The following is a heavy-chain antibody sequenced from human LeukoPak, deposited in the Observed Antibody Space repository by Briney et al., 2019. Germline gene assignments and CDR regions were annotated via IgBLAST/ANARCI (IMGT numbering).Heavy chain of an antibody. CDR3: ARVFVVVPAAYYMDV. CDR1: GYTFTSYG. Sequence: AASVKVSCKASGYTFTSYGISWVRQAPAQGLEWMGWISAYNGNTNYAQKLQGRVTMTTDTSTSTAYMELRSLRSDDTAVYYCARVFVVVPAAYYMDVWGKGTTVTVSS. V-gene: IGHV1-18*04. CDR2: ISAYNGNT. J-gene: IGHJ6*03. D-gene: IGHD2-2*01.